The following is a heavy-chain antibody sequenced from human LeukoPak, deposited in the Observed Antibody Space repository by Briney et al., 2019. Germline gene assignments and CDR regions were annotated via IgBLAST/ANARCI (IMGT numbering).Heavy chain of an antibody. V-gene: IGHV1-46*01. CDR1: GYTFTSYY. J-gene: IGHJ4*02. CDR3: APSAREYYFDY. Sequence: ASVKASCKASGYTFTSYYMHWVRQAPGQGLEWMGIINPSGGSTSYAQKFQGRVTMTRDTSISTAYMELSRLRSDDTAFYYCAPSAREYYFDYWGQGTLVTVSS. CDR2: INPSGGST.